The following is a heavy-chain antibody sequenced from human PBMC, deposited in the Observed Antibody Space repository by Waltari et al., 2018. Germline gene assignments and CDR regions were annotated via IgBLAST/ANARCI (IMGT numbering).Heavy chain of an antibody. CDR3: ESSAGSGRVNIINGFDP. CDR1: GGSIRSSNC. V-gene: IGHV4-4*02. D-gene: IGHD2-15*01. Sequence: QVQLQESGPGLVKPSVALSRACAVPGGSIRSSNCRSWVRATPREALEWIGEISHSGSNNYNPSLKSRVTISADKSKNPFSPKLSHVTGAGTAVYYGESSAGSGRVNIINGFDPWGQGTLVTVSS. J-gene: IGHJ5*02. CDR2: ISHSGSN.